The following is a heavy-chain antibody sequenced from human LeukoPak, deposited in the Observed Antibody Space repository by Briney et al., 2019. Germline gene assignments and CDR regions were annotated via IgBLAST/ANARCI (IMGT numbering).Heavy chain of an antibody. D-gene: IGHD1-26*01. V-gene: IGHV3-20*04. CDR3: ARDISGSYSRGHAFDI. CDR1: GFTFDDYG. J-gene: IGHJ3*02. CDR2: INWNGGST. Sequence: GGSLRLSCAASGFTFDDYGMSWVRQAPGKGLEWVSGINWNGGSTGYADSVKGRFTISRDNAKNSLYLQMNSLRAEDTALYYCARDISGSYSRGHAFDIWGQGTMVTASS.